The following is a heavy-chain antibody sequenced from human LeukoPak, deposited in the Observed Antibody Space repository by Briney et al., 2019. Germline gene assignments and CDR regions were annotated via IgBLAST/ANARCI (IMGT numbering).Heavy chain of an antibody. J-gene: IGHJ6*04. CDR1: GFAVSRDY. D-gene: IGHD3-10*02. CDR2: IYSGGST. CDR3: AEPGITMIGGV. Sequence: GGSLRLSCAAYGFAVSRDYMTWVRQAPGKGLEWVSVIYSGGSTYYADSVKGRFTISRDNAKNSLYLQMNSLRAEDTAVYYCAEPGITMIGGVWGKGTTVTISS. V-gene: IGHV3-53*01.